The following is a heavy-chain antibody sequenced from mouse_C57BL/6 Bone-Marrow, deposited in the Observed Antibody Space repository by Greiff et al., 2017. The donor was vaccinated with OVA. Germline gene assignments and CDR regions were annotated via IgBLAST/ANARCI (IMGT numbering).Heavy chain of an antibody. D-gene: IGHD1-1*01. CDR2: INPNNGGT. CDR1: GYTFTDYY. Sequence: EVQLQQSGPELVKPGVSVKISCKASGYTFTDYYMNWVKQSHGKSLEWIGDINPNNGGTSYNQKFKGKATLTVDKSSSTAYMELRSLTSEDSAVYYCARRRRYYYGSSFWYFDVWGTGTTVTVSS. CDR3: ARRRRYYYGSSFWYFDV. V-gene: IGHV1-26*01. J-gene: IGHJ1*03.